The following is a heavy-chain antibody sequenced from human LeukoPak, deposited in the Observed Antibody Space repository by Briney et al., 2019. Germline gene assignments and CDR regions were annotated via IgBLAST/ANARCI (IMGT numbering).Heavy chain of an antibody. CDR2: ISSSSSYI. Sequence: PGGSLRLSCAASGFTFSSYSMNWVRQAPGKGLEWVSSISSSSSYIYYADSVTGRFTISRDNSKNTLYLQMNSLRAEDTAVYYCAKDLHSSSWYNYFQHWGQGTLVTVSS. CDR1: GFTFSSYS. J-gene: IGHJ1*01. V-gene: IGHV3-21*04. D-gene: IGHD6-13*01. CDR3: AKDLHSSSWYNYFQH.